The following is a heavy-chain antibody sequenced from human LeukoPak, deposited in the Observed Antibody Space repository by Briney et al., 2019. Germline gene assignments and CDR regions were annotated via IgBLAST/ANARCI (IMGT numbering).Heavy chain of an antibody. CDR3: AKAPNTSSGWAFDY. V-gene: IGHV3-30*18. D-gene: IGHD6-19*01. Sequence: GGSLRLSCAASGFTFSGYGMHWVRQAPGKGLEWVAVISYDGSNKYYADSVKGRFTISRDNSKNTLYLQMNSLRAEDTAVYYCAKAPNTSSGWAFDYWGQGTLVTVSS. CDR2: ISYDGSNK. J-gene: IGHJ4*02. CDR1: GFTFSGYG.